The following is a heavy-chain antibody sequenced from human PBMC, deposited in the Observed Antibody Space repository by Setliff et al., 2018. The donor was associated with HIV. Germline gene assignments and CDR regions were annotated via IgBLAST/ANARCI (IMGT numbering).Heavy chain of an antibody. CDR3: ARVQTMAVAGTQYYYMDV. V-gene: IGHV1-69*10. CDR1: GGTFNNDA. CDR2: IVPVLGIT. J-gene: IGHJ6*03. D-gene: IGHD6-19*01. Sequence: ASVKVSCKASGGTFNNDAISWVRQAPGQGLEWMGGIVPVLGITNYSQKFQGRVSIARDTSASTAYMELSSLRSEDTAVYYCARVQTMAVAGTQYYYMDVWGKGTTVTVSS.